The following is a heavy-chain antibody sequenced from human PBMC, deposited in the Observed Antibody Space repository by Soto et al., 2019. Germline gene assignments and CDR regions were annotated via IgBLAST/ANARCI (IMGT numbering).Heavy chain of an antibody. D-gene: IGHD1-1*01. Sequence: EGSLRHSCSASGFTFSSYAMSWVRQTPGKGLEWISAITTSGDRTYYVDSVKGRFTISRDNSKNTLYLQMNSLRAEDTAVYYSAKKTTGMYPFDSWGQGA. J-gene: IGHJ4*02. CDR3: AKKTTGMYPFDS. V-gene: IGHV3-23*01. CDR1: GFTFSSYA. CDR2: ITTSGDRT.